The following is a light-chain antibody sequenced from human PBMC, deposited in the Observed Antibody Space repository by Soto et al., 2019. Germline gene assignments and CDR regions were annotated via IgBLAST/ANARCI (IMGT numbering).Light chain of an antibody. Sequence: QLVLTQSPSASASLGASVKLTCTLSSGHSSYAIAWHQQQPEKGPRYLMKLNSDGSHNKGDGIPDRFSGSSSGADRYLTISGLQSEDEADYYCQTWGTGIQVFGTGTKLTVL. CDR3: QTWGTGIQV. CDR1: SGHSSYA. J-gene: IGLJ1*01. V-gene: IGLV4-69*01. CDR2: LNSDGSH.